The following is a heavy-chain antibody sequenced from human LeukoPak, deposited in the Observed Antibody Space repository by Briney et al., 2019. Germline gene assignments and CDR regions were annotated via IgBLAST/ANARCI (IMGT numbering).Heavy chain of an antibody. CDR3: AKARDTAMVTIDY. CDR2: IRYDGSNK. Sequence: GGSLRLSCTASVLTFSIYGMHWVRQAPGKGLEWVAFIRYDGSNKYYADSVKGRFTISRDNSKNTLYLQMNSLKAGDTAVYYCAKARDTAMVTIDYWGQGTLVTVSS. V-gene: IGHV3-30*02. D-gene: IGHD5-18*01. J-gene: IGHJ4*02. CDR1: VLTFSIYG.